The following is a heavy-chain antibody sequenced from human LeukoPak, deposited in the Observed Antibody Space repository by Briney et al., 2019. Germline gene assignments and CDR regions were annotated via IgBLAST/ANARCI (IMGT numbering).Heavy chain of an antibody. CDR3: AKARSRGVFVPVDY. V-gene: IGHV3-43D*03. Sequence: GGSLRLSCVASGFTFDDYAMHWVRQAPGNGLEWVSLISWNGNSAHYADSVKGRFTISRDNTKNSLYLQMDSLSAEDTALYSCAKARSRGVFVPVDYWGQGTLVTVSS. D-gene: IGHD3-16*02. CDR2: ISWNGNSA. J-gene: IGHJ4*02. CDR1: GFTFDDYA.